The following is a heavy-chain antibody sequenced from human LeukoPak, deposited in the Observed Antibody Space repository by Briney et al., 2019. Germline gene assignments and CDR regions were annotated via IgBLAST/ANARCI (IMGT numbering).Heavy chain of an antibody. Sequence: NPSETLSLTCTVSGGSISSSSYYWGWIRQPPGKGLEWIGSIYYSGSTYYNPSLKSRVTISVDTSKNQFSLKLSSVTAADTAVYYCARHGRPITTFGVVYYWGQGTLVTVSS. J-gene: IGHJ4*02. V-gene: IGHV4-39*01. D-gene: IGHD3-3*01. CDR1: GGSISSSSYY. CDR3: ARHGRPITTFGVVYY. CDR2: IYYSGST.